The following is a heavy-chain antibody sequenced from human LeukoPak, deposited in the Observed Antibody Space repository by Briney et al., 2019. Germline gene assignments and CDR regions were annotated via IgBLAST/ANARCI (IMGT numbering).Heavy chain of an antibody. D-gene: IGHD6-13*01. V-gene: IGHV3-9*03. CDR3: AKSSSAAAGSAWFDP. Sequence: PGRSLRLSCAASGFTFDDYAMHWVRQAPGKGLEWVSGISWNSGSIGYADSVKGRFTISRDNAKNSLYLQMNSLRAEDMALHYCAKSSSAAAGSAWFDPWGQGTLVTVSS. J-gene: IGHJ5*02. CDR2: ISWNSGSI. CDR1: GFTFDDYA.